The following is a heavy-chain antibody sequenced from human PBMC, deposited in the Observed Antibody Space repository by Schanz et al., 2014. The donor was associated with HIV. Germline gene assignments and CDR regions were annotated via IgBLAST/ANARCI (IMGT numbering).Heavy chain of an antibody. CDR3: AKPEYDSSGNSQSHFDY. J-gene: IGHJ4*02. V-gene: IGHV3-23*01. CDR1: GFTFSNFA. CDR2: ISGSGGST. Sequence: EVQMLESGGGSVQPGGSLRLSCAASGFTFSNFAMSWVRQAPGKGLEWVSSISGSGGSTYYADSVKGRFTISRDNSKNTLYLQMTALRTDDTAVYYCAKPEYDSSGNSQSHFDYWGPGTLVTVSS. D-gene: IGHD3-22*01.